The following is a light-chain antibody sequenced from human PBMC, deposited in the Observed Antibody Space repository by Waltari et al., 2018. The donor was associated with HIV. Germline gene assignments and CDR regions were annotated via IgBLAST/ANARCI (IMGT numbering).Light chain of an antibody. CDR2: ENN. CDR1: SCSLARNF. J-gene: IGLJ3*02. Sequence: NFMLTQPHSVSESPVKTVTISCTRSSCSLARNFVQWYQQRPGSAPTTVIYENNHRHSGVPERFSGAIDRSSNSASLTISGLKAEDEADYYCQSFDTSTSHWVFGGGTKLTVL. CDR3: QSFDTSTSHWV. V-gene: IGLV6-57*03.